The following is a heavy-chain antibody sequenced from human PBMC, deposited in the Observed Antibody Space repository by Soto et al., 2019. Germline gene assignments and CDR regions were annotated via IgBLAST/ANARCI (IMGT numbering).Heavy chain of an antibody. V-gene: IGHV5-51*01. D-gene: IGHD3-9*01. J-gene: IGHJ4*02. Sequence: PGESLKISCKGSGYSFTSYWIGWVRQMPGKGLEWMGIIYPGDSDTRYSPSFQGQVTISADKSISTAYLQWSSLEASDTAMYYCARAYYDILTGYYYYFDYWGQGTLVTVSS. CDR1: GYSFTSYW. CDR3: ARAYYDILTGYYYYFDY. CDR2: IYPGDSDT.